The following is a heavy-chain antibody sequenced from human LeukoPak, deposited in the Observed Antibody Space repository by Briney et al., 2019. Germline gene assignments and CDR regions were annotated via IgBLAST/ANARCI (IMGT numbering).Heavy chain of an antibody. CDR3: TTDNYYDSTLDY. D-gene: IGHD3-22*01. Sequence: PGGSLRLSCAASGFTFSNAWMSWVRQAPGKGLEWVGRIKSKTDGGTTDYAAPVKGRFTISRDDSKNTLYLQMNSLKTEDTAVYYCTTDNYYDSTLDYWGQGTLVTDSS. V-gene: IGHV3-15*01. J-gene: IGHJ4*02. CDR1: GFTFSNAW. CDR2: IKSKTDGGTT.